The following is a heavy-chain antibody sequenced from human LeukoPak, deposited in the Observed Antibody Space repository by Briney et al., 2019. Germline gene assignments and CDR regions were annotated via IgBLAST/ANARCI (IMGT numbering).Heavy chain of an antibody. Sequence: GASVKVSCKASEFTFTSSAVQWVRQARGQRLEWIGWIVVGSGNTNYAQKFQERVTITRDMSTSTAYMELSSLRSEDTAAYYCAANTELERPEGHGFDPWGQGTLVTVSS. D-gene: IGHD1-1*01. CDR1: EFTFTSSA. J-gene: IGHJ5*02. CDR2: IVVGSGNT. V-gene: IGHV1-58*01. CDR3: AANTELERPEGHGFDP.